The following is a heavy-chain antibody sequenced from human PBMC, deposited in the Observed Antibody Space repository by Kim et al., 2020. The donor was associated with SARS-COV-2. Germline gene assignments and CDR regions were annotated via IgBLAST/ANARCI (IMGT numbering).Heavy chain of an antibody. J-gene: IGHJ5*02. Sequence: ASVKVSCKASGYTFTGYYMHWVRQAPGQGLEWMGRINPNSGGTNYAQKFQGRVTMTRDTSISTAYMELSSLRSDDTAVYYCARDSSGWNHYFDPWGQGTLVTVSS. CDR3: ARDSSGWNHYFDP. CDR2: INPNSGGT. CDR1: GYTFTGYY. V-gene: IGHV1-2*06. D-gene: IGHD6-19*01.